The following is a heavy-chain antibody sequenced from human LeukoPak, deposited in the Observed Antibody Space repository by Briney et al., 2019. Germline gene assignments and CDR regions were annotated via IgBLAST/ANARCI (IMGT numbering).Heavy chain of an antibody. J-gene: IGHJ4*02. V-gene: IGHV3-7*01. Sequence: GGSLRLSCAASGFTFRNYWMHWVRQAPGAGLELVANIKQDGSEKYYVDPVKGRFTISRDNAKNSLDLQMNSLSAEDSAVYYCVTSPRGTGHYWGQGTLVTVSS. CDR1: GFTFRNYW. CDR2: IKQDGSEK. CDR3: VTSPRGTGHY. D-gene: IGHD1-1*01.